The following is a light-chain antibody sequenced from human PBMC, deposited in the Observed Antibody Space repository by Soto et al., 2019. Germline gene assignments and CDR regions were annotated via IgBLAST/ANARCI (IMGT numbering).Light chain of an antibody. Sequence: QSVLTQPASVSGSPGQSITISCTGTISDVGGYDFVSWYQQYPAKAPRLMIYEANKRPSGVSNRFSGSKSGNTASLTISGLQADDEANYYCCSYAGSSDVVFGGGTKLTVL. CDR1: ISDVGGYDF. V-gene: IGLV2-23*01. CDR2: EAN. J-gene: IGLJ2*01. CDR3: CSYAGSSDVV.